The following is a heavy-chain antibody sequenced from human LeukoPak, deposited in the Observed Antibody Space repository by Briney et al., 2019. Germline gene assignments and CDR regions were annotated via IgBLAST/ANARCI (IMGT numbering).Heavy chain of an antibody. Sequence: ASVKVSCKASGYTFTGYYMHWVRQAPGQGLEWMGWINPNSGGTNYAQKFQGRVTMTTDTSTSTAYMELRSLRSDDTAVYYCARYPDYYDSSGWVRGPLDYWGQGTLVTVSS. CDR1: GYTFTGYY. D-gene: IGHD3-22*01. V-gene: IGHV1-2*02. CDR3: ARYPDYYDSSGWVRGPLDY. CDR2: INPNSGGT. J-gene: IGHJ4*02.